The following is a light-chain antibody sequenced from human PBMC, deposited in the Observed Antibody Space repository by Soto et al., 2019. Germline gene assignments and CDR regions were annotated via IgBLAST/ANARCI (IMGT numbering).Light chain of an antibody. J-gene: IGLJ1*01. CDR1: SSDVGGYNY. V-gene: IGLV2-14*01. Sequence: QSALTQPASVSGSPGQSITISCTGTSSDVGGYNYVSWYQQHPGKAPKLMIYDVSNRPSGVSNRFSGSKYGNTASLTISGLQAEYEADYYCSSYTSSSTDVFGTGTKLTFL. CDR3: SSYTSSSTDV. CDR2: DVS.